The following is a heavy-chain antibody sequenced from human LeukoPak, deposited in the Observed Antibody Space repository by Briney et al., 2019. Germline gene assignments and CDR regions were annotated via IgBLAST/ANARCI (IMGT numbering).Heavy chain of an antibody. J-gene: IGHJ5*02. V-gene: IGHV4-34*01. CDR2: INHSGST. Sequence: SETLSLTCAVYGGSFSGYYWSWLRQPPGKGLEWIGEINHSGSTNYNPSLKSRVTISVDTSKNQFSLKLSSVTAADTAVYYCARTRSGYNWFDPWGQGTLVTVSS. CDR3: ARTRSGYNWFDP. CDR1: GGSFSGYY. D-gene: IGHD3-22*01.